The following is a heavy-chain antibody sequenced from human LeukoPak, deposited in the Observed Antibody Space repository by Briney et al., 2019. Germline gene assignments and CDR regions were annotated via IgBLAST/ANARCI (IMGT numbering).Heavy chain of an antibody. CDR3: ARPHSSGWRDAFDI. V-gene: IGHV5-51*01. D-gene: IGHD6-19*01. J-gene: IGHJ3*02. Sequence: PGESLKISCKGFGYSFTSYWIGWVRQMPGKGLGWMGIIYPGDSDTRYSPYFQGQVTISADKSISTAYLQWSSLQASETAMYYCARPHSSGWRDAFDIWGQGTMVTVSS. CDR1: GYSFTSYW. CDR2: IYPGDSDT.